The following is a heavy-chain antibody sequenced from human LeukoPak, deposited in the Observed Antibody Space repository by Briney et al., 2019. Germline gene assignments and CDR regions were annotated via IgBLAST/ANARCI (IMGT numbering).Heavy chain of an antibody. J-gene: IGHJ4*02. CDR2: IYSGGRT. V-gene: IGHV3-66*01. D-gene: IGHD3-22*01. CDR1: GFTVSSNY. CDR3: ARESNSGYYLSY. Sequence: PGGSLRLSCAASGFTVSSNYMSWVRQAPGKGLEWVSVIYSGGRTYYADSVKGRFTISRGNSKNTLYLQMNSLRAEDTAVYYCARESNSGYYLSYWGQGTLVTVSS.